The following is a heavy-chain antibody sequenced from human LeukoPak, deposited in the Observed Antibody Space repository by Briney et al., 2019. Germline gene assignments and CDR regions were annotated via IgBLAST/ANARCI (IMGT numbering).Heavy chain of an antibody. D-gene: IGHD3-3*02. J-gene: IGHJ6*02. V-gene: IGHV1-18*01. CDR1: GYTFTSYG. CDR2: ISAYNGNT. CDR3: ARDSSPHFWSGYHPYGMDV. Sequence: ASVKVSCRASGYTFTSYGISWVQQAPGQGLEWMGWISAYNGNTNYAQKLQGRVTMTTDTSTSTAYMELRSLRSDDTAVYYCARDSSPHFWSGYHPYGMDVWGQGTTVTVSS.